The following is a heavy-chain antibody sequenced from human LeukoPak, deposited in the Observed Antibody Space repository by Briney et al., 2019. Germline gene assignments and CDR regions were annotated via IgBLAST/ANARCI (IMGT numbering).Heavy chain of an antibody. Sequence: SETLSLTCTVSGGSISSYYWSWIRQPPGKGLEWIGYIYYSGSTNYNPSLKSRVTISVDTSKNQFSLRLNSVTAADTAVYYCARYRNEALFAFDIWAKGRWSPSLQ. CDR3: ARYRNEALFAFDI. CDR2: IYYSGST. D-gene: IGHD3-16*02. CDR1: GGSISSYY. J-gene: IGHJ3*02. V-gene: IGHV4-59*01.